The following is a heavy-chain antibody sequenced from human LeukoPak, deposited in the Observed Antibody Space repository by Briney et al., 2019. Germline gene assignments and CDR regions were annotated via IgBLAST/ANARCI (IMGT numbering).Heavy chain of an antibody. D-gene: IGHD3-16*02. V-gene: IGHV4-59*08. Sequence: PSETLSLTCTVSGGSIGTYYWSWIRQSPGKGLEWIGYIYVTGSTRYNPYLQSRVTISVDTSRNQFFLKMSSMTAADTAVYYCARHIGGGIEDMDVWGKGTKVTVSS. CDR3: ARHIGGGIEDMDV. CDR2: IYVTGST. CDR1: GGSIGTYY. J-gene: IGHJ6*03.